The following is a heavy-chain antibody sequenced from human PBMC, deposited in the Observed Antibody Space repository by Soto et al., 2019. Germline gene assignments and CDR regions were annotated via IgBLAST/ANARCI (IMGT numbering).Heavy chain of an antibody. CDR1: GFSFDNVA. J-gene: IGHJ3*01. CDR3: AKGWTFISADGFDF. D-gene: IGHD3-10*01. V-gene: IGHV3-9*01. Sequence: EVQLVEAGGGWIQPGRSLKVTSAASGFSFDNVAMHWVRQAPGKGLELVAGISWSSHETGYADSVKGRFTISREQAKNSLYLQMTSLRAEDTALYYCAKGWTFISADGFDFWGQGTMVTVSS. CDR2: ISWSSHET.